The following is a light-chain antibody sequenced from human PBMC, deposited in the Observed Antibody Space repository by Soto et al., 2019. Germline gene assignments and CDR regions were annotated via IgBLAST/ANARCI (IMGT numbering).Light chain of an antibody. CDR1: QSVTSY. Sequence: KQSPGTLSVYPGERATRSCGASQSVTSYLTWYQQKPGKAPKLLIYAASSLQSGVPSRFSGSGSGTDFTLTISILQPEDFATYYCQQANSFPLTFGGGTKVDIK. CDR3: QQANSFPLT. CDR2: AAS. V-gene: IGKV1-12*01. J-gene: IGKJ4*01.